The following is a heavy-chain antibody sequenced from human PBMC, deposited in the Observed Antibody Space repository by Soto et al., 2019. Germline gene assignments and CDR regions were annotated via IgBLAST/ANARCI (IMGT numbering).Heavy chain of an antibody. CDR3: ATVLSAAFDI. CDR2: ISGGTGTT. J-gene: IGHJ3*02. CDR1: GITFSDYS. Sequence: GGSLRLSCAVSGITFSDYSINWFRQAPGKGLEWVSSISGGTGTTYYADSVKDRFTISRDNSKNTVYLQMNSLRAEDTALYYCATVLSAAFDIWGQGTMVTVSS. V-gene: IGHV3-23*01.